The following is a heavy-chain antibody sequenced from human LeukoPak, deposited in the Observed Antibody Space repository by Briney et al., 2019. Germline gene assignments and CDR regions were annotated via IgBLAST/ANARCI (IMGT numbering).Heavy chain of an antibody. CDR1: GFIFSSSW. CDR3: PRTSSGYSRDVSAS. CDR2: ISNEGSST. V-gene: IGHV3-74*01. D-gene: IGHD3-22*01. J-gene: IGHJ3*02. Sequence: PGGSLRLSCAASGFIFSSSWMHWVRQAPGKGLVWVSGISNEGSSTRYADPVKGRITISRDNAQKRLYLQTNSLIAKDTPVYYCPRTSSGYSRDVSASWSQGTM.